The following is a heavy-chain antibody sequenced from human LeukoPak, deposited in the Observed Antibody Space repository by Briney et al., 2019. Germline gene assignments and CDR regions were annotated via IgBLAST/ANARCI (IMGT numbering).Heavy chain of an antibody. J-gene: IGHJ4*02. CDR2: IIPILGIP. Sequence: ASVKVSFKTSGGTFNNYAISWVRQAPGQGLEWMGRIIPILGIPDYAQNFQGRVTITADKSTSTAYMELTRLRSDDTAVYYCARERGDSGYDFDYWGQGTLVTVSS. CDR3: ARERGDSGYDFDY. CDR1: GGTFNNYA. V-gene: IGHV1-69*04. D-gene: IGHD5-12*01.